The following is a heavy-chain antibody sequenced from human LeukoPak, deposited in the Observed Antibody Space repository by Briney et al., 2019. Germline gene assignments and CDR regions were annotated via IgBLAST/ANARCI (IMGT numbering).Heavy chain of an antibody. D-gene: IGHD3-3*01. Sequence: GGSLRLSCATSGFTFSDYAMSWIRQAPGKGLEWVSYISSSGSTIYYADSVKGRFTISRDNAKNSLYLQMNSLRAEDTAVYYCARVLYDFWSGYSLGYWGQGTLVTVSS. J-gene: IGHJ4*02. CDR3: ARVLYDFWSGYSLGY. V-gene: IGHV3-11*04. CDR2: ISSSGSTI. CDR1: GFTFSDYA.